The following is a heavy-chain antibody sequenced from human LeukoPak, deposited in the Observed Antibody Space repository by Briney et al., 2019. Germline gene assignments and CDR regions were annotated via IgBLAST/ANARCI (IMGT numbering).Heavy chain of an antibody. D-gene: IGHD6-13*01. CDR2: INTNTGNP. J-gene: IGHJ3*02. Sequence: ASVKVSCKASGGTFSSYAISWVRQAPGQGLEWMGWINTNTGNPTYAQGFTGRFVFSLDTSVSTAYLQISSLKAEDTAVYYCARDWGAAGRYAFDIWGQGTMVTVSS. CDR1: GGTFSSYA. V-gene: IGHV7-4-1*02. CDR3: ARDWGAAGRYAFDI.